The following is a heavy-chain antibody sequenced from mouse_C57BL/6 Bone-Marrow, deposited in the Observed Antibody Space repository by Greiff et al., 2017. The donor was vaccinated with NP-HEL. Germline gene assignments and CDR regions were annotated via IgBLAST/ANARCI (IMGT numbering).Heavy chain of an antibody. CDR2: IRNKANGYTT. J-gene: IGHJ2*01. D-gene: IGHD1-1*01. CDR3: ARCGPDYGSSCFDY. CDR1: GFTFTDYY. V-gene: IGHV7-3*01. Sequence: EVQLVESGGGLVQPGGSLSLSCAASGFTFTDYYMSWVRQPPGKALEWLGFIRNKANGYTTEYSASVKGRFTISRDNSHSILYLQMNALRAEDSATYYCARCGPDYGSSCFDYWGQGTTLTVSS.